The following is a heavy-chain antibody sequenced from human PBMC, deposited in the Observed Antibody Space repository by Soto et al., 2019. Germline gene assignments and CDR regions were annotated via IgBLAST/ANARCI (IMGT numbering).Heavy chain of an antibody. V-gene: IGHV3-7*03. CDR2: IKQDGSEK. Sequence: HPGGSLRLSCAASGFTFSSYWMSWVRQAPGKGLEWVANIKQDGSEKYYVDSVKGRFTISRDNAKNSLYLQMNSLRAEDTAVYYCARDSGWFWAGGGTNYGMDVWGQGTTVTVSS. CDR3: ARDSGWFWAGGGTNYGMDV. CDR1: GFTFSSYW. D-gene: IGHD2-15*01. J-gene: IGHJ6*02.